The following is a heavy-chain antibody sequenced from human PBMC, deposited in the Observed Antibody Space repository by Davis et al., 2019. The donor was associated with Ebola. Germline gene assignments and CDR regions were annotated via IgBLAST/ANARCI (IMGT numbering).Heavy chain of an antibody. CDR3: GGGSYYYYGMDV. V-gene: IGHV1-2*04. D-gene: IGHD2-15*01. CDR1: RYTFTAYY. Sequence: ASVPVSCMASRYTFTAYYMHWVRQAPGHGLAWMGWINPNSGGTNYAQKFQGWVTMTRDTSISTAYMELSRLRSNDTAVYYCGGGSYYYYGMDVWGQGTTVTVSS. J-gene: IGHJ6*02. CDR2: INPNSGGT.